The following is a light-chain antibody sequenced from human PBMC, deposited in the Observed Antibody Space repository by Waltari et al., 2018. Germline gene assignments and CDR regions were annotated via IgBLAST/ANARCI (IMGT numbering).Light chain of an antibody. V-gene: IGKV3-20*01. CDR2: VAS. CDR3: QHYVRLPAT. Sequence: IVLTQSPGTLSLSPGERPTLSCRASQSVSRSLAWYQQTPGQAPKLLIYVASTRATVIPDRFTGSGSGTDFSLTISSLEPEDFAIYFCQHYVRLPATFGQGTKVEIK. CDR1: QSVSRS. J-gene: IGKJ1*01.